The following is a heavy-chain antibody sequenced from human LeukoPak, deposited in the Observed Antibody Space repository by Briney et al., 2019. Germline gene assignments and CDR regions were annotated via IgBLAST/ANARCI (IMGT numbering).Heavy chain of an antibody. CDR2: INNDGSDT. Sequence: PGGSLRLFCAASGFTFSSYWMHWVRQAPGKGLVWVSHINNDGSDTTYADSVRGRFTISRDNAKNTLYLQMNSLRTEDTAVYYCACYGIAPPYWGQGTLVTVSS. J-gene: IGHJ4*02. D-gene: IGHD2-15*01. V-gene: IGHV3-74*01. CDR1: GFTFSSYW. CDR3: ACYGIAPPY.